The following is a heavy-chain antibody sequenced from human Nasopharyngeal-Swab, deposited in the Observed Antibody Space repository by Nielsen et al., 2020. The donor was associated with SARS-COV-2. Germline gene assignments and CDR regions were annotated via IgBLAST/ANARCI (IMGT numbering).Heavy chain of an antibody. J-gene: IGHJ6*02. CDR1: GGSISSNAYL. CDR3: ARGDGTVYYYYGMDV. D-gene: IGHD1-7*01. CDR2: IYYSGRT. Sequence: SETLSLTCTVSGGSISSNAYLWGWIRQPPGKGLEWIGNIYYSGRTYYNPSLKSRVTISVDTSKNQFSLKLSSVTAADTAVYYCARGDGTVYYYYGMDVWGQGTTVTVSS. V-gene: IGHV4-39*07.